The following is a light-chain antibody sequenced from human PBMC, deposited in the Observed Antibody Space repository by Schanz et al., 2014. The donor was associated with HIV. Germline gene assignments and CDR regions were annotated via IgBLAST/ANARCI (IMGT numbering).Light chain of an antibody. CDR2: AAS. CDR3: QQSGSSPQT. Sequence: EIVLTQSPGTLSLSPGERATLSCRASQSVSSSYFAWYQQKPGQAPRLLIYAASSRATGIPDRFSGSGSGTDFTLTITRLEPEDFAVYYCQQSGSSPQTFGQGTKVEVK. J-gene: IGKJ1*01. V-gene: IGKV3-20*01. CDR1: QSVSSSY.